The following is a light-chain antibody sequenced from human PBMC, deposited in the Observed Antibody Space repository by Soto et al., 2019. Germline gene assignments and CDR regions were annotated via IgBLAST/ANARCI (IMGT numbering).Light chain of an antibody. CDR3: SSYTSSSTWL. CDR1: SGDVGNYNY. J-gene: IGLJ3*02. V-gene: IGLV2-14*01. CDR2: GVS. Sequence: QSALTQPASVSGSPGQSITISCTGISGDVGNYNYVSWYQQHPGKAPKLMIYGVSNRPSEVSNRFSGSKSGNTASLTISGLQAEDEADYYCSSYTSSSTWLFGGGTKLTVL.